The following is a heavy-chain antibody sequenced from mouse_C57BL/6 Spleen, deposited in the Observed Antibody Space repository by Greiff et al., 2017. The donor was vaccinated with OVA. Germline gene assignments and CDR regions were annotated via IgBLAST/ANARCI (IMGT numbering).Heavy chain of an antibody. J-gene: IGHJ4*01. CDR1: GYTFTSYW. V-gene: IGHV1-55*01. CDR3: AREETTVVAYYAMDY. CDR2: IYPGSGST. D-gene: IGHD1-1*01. Sequence: QVRLQQPGAELVKPGASVKMSCKASGYTFTSYWITWVKQRPGQGLEWIGDIYPGSGSTNYNEKFKSKATLTVDTSSSTAYMQLSSLTSEDSAVYYCAREETTVVAYYAMDYWGQGTSVTVSS.